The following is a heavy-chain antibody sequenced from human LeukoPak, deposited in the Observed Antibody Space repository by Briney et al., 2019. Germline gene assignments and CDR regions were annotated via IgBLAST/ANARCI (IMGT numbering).Heavy chain of an antibody. V-gene: IGHV4-59*01. Sequence: SETLSLTCTVSGGSISSYYWSWIRQPPGKGLEWIGYIYYSGSTNYNPSLKSRVTISVGTSKNQFSLKLSSVTAADTAVYYCARYVTTVTTYDYWGQGTLVTVSS. D-gene: IGHD4-17*01. J-gene: IGHJ4*02. CDR3: ARYVTTVTTYDY. CDR1: GGSISSYY. CDR2: IYYSGST.